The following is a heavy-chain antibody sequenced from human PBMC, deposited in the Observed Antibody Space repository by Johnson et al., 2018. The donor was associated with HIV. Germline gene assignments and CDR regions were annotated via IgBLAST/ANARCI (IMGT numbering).Heavy chain of an antibody. CDR3: AKTPGENWYYSEGTDAFHI. CDR2: ISGSVSTI. J-gene: IGHJ3*02. V-gene: IGHV3-11*04. CDR1: GFTFSDYF. D-gene: IGHD3-22*01. Sequence: QVQLVESGGGLVKPGGSLRLSCAASGFTFSDYFMSWIRQAPVKGLQWVSYISGSVSTIYYADSVKGRFTISRDNAKNTLYLQMNSLRAEDTAVYYCAKTPGENWYYSEGTDAFHIWGQGTMVTVSS.